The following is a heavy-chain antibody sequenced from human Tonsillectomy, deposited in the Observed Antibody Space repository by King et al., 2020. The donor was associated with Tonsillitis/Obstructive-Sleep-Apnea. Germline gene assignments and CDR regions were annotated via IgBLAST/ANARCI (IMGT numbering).Heavy chain of an antibody. CDR1: GFTFSNAR. Sequence: VQLVESGGGLVKPGGSLRLSCVVSGFTFSNARMSWVRQAPGEGLEWVGRIKSKNDGWATDYAAPVKGSFTIPRDDSKNTLYLQMNSLKTEDTAVYYCTTDSGFHYYYYYMDVWGKGTTVTVSS. J-gene: IGHJ6*03. CDR3: TTDSGFHYYYYYMDV. CDR2: IKSKNDGWAT. V-gene: IGHV3-15*01. D-gene: IGHD3-10*01.